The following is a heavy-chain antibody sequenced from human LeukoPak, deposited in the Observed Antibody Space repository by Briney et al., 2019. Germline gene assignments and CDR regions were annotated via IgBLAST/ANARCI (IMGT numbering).Heavy chain of an antibody. Sequence: ASVKVSCKASGYTFTSYYMHWVRQAPGQGLEWMGIINPSGGSTSYAQKFQGRVTMTRDTSTSTVYMELSSLRSEDTAVYYCAGDPIVVVVAATQASSFDYWGQGTLVTVSS. CDR3: AGDPIVVVVAATQASSFDY. D-gene: IGHD2-15*01. J-gene: IGHJ4*02. CDR2: INPSGGST. CDR1: GYTFTSYY. V-gene: IGHV1-46*01.